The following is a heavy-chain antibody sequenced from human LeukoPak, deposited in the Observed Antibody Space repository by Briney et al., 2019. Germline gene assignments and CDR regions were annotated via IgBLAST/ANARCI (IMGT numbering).Heavy chain of an antibody. CDR2: IIPIFGTA. Sequence: ASVKVSCKASGGTFSSYAISWVRQAPGQGLEWMGGIIPIFGTANYAQKFQGRVTITADKSTSTAYMELSSLRSEDTAVYYCAKSHSSSWYGGFWFDPWGQGTLVTVSS. D-gene: IGHD6-13*01. CDR3: AKSHSSSWYGGFWFDP. V-gene: IGHV1-69*06. CDR1: GGTFSSYA. J-gene: IGHJ5*02.